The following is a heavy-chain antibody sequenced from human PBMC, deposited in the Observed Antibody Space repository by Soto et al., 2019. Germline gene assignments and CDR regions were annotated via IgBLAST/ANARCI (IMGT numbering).Heavy chain of an antibody. CDR1: GFTFSSYG. CDR3: AKGVIVVVTNALFDY. D-gene: IGHD3-22*01. V-gene: IGHV3-30*18. Sequence: GGSLRLSCAASGFTFSSYGMHWVRQAPGKGLEWVAVISYDGSNKYYADSVKGRFTISRDNSKNTLYLQMNSLRAEDTAVYYCAKGVIVVVTNALFDYWGQGTLVTVSS. J-gene: IGHJ4*02. CDR2: ISYDGSNK.